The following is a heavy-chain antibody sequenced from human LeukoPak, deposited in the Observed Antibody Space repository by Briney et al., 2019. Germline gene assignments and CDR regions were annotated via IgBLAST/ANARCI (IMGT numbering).Heavy chain of an antibody. D-gene: IGHD5-18*01. CDR1: GFTFDDYG. V-gene: IGHV3-20*01. CDR3: ARDRGRSMVTSGYMDV. Sequence: GGSLRLSCAASGFTFDDYGMSWVRQAPGKGLEWVSGINWNGGSTGYADSVKGRFTISRDNAKNSLYPQMNSLRAEDTALYHCARDRGRSMVTSGYMDVWGKGTTVTVSS. CDR2: INWNGGST. J-gene: IGHJ6*03.